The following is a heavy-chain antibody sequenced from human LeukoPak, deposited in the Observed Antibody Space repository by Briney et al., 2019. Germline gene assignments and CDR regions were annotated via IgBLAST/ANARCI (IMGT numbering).Heavy chain of an antibody. CDR1: GGSISSYY. D-gene: IGHD1-1*01. CDR3: ARHLSGTTMSHYFDF. V-gene: IGHV4-59*08. Sequence: PSETLSLTCTVSGGSISSYYWSWIRQPAGKGLEWIASIYSSGNTHSNPSLKSRVSISVDTSKNQVSLKLYSVTASDAAIYYCARHLSGTTMSHYFDFWGQGTLVTVSS. J-gene: IGHJ4*02. CDR2: IYSSGNT.